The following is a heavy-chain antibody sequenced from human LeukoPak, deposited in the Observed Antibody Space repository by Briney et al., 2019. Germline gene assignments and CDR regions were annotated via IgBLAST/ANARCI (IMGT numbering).Heavy chain of an antibody. CDR2: IYYSGST. V-gene: IGHV4-59*01. D-gene: IGHD4-17*01. CDR3: ARGSRSLGVTTVTRGFDY. Sequence: PSETLSLTCTVSGGSISSYYWSWIRQPPGKGLEWIGYIYYSGSTNYNPSLYSRVTMSVDTSKNQFSLKLSSVTAADTAVYYCARGSRSLGVTTVTRGFDYWGQGTLVTVSS. J-gene: IGHJ4*02. CDR1: GGSISSYY.